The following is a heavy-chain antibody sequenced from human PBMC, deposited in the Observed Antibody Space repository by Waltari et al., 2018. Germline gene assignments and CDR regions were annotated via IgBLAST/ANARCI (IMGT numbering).Heavy chain of an antibody. CDR3: ARRDRGGSVSNYFDY. Sequence: DVQLVQSGAEVKKAGESLKISCKGSGYSFTTYWIGWVRQMPGKGLEWMGIIYPGDSDTRYSPSFQGQVTISVDKSITTAYLQWSSLKASDTAIYFCARRDRGGSVSNYFDYWGQGTLVTVSS. J-gene: IGHJ4*02. CDR2: IYPGDSDT. D-gene: IGHD3-10*01. CDR1: GYSFTTYW. V-gene: IGHV5-51*03.